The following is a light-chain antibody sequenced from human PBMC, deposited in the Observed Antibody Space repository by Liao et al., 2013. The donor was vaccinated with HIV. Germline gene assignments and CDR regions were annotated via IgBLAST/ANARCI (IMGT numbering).Light chain of an antibody. Sequence: SYELTQPPSVSVAPGKTARITCGGNETLEVKVVHWYQQKPGQAPVLVIYYDSDRPSGIPERFSGSNSGNTATLTISRVEAGDGADYYCQVWDSSSDHRVFGGGTKLTVL. CDR3: QVWDSSSDHRV. J-gene: IGLJ3*02. CDR2: YDS. V-gene: IGLV3-21*01. CDR1: ETLEVKV.